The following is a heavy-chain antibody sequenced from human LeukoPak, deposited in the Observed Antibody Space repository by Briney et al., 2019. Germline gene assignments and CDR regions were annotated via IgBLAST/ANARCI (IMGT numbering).Heavy chain of an antibody. CDR3: AKDGHYYDSSGYFDY. CDR2: IRYDGSNK. CDR1: GFTFSGYG. Sequence: GGSLRLSCAASGFTFSGYGMHWVRQAPGKGLEWVAFIRYDGSNKYYADSVKGRFTISRDNSKNTLYLQMNSLRAEDTAVYYCAKDGHYYDSSGYFDYWGQGTLVTVSS. J-gene: IGHJ4*02. V-gene: IGHV3-30*02. D-gene: IGHD3-22*01.